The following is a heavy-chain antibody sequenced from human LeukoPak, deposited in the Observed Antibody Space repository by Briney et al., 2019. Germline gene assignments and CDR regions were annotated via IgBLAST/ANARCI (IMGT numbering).Heavy chain of an antibody. D-gene: IGHD5-18*01. CDR1: GFTVSSNY. Sequence: GGSLRLSCAASGFTVSSNYMSWVRQAPGKGLEWVSVIYSGGNTYYADSVKGRFTISRDNSKNTVSLQVNSLRVEDTAIYYCAKTYRDYFDSWGLGTLVTVSS. CDR2: IYSGGNT. J-gene: IGHJ4*02. V-gene: IGHV3-53*01. CDR3: AKTYRDYFDS.